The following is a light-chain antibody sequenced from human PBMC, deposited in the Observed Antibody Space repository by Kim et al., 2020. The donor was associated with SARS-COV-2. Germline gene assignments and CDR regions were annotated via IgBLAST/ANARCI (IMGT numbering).Light chain of an antibody. V-gene: IGLV10-54*04. CDR2: RNN. J-gene: IGLJ3*02. CDR3: SAWDNSLGALV. CDR1: TNNVGNEG. Sequence: QAGLTQPPSVSKDLRQTATLTCTGNTNNVGNEGAAWLQQHQGHPPKLLSYRNNNRPSGISDRFSASRSGNTASLTITGLQPEDEADYYCSAWDNSLGALVFGGGTKLTVL.